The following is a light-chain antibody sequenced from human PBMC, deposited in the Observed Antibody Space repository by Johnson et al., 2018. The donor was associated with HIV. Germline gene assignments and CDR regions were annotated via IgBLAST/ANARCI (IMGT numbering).Light chain of an antibody. Sequence: QSVLTQPPSVSAAPGQTVTIPCSGNSSNIGNNSVSWCQRLPGTAPKLLIHDTDERPPGIPDRFSDSESGTSATLGITGLQTGDEADYYCGAWDSSLSAYVFGTGTKVTVL. J-gene: IGLJ1*01. CDR1: SSNIGNNS. V-gene: IGLV1-51*01. CDR2: DTD. CDR3: GAWDSSLSAYV.